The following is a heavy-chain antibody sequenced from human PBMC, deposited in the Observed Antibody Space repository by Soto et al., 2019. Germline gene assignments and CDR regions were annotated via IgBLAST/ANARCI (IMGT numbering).Heavy chain of an antibody. J-gene: IGHJ6*03. V-gene: IGHV4-34*01. Sequence: QVQLQQWGAGLLKPSETLSLTCAVYGGSFSGYYWSWIRQPPGKGLEWIGEINHSGSTNYNPSLKRRVTISVDTSKNQFSLKLSSVTAADTAVYYCARGGNYYGSGSFTYYYYYYMDVWGKGTTVTVSS. CDR1: GGSFSGYY. D-gene: IGHD3-10*01. CDR2: INHSGST. CDR3: ARGGNYYGSGSFTYYYYYYMDV.